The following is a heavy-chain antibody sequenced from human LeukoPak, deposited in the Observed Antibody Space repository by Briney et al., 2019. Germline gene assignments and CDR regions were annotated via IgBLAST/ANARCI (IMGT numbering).Heavy chain of an antibody. Sequence: SETLSLTCAVSGYSIRSCFFWAWIRQPPGKGLEWIGSIYHSGTYYNPSLESRVTMLIDTSKNQFSLRLSSVTAADTAVYYCARDDYSNYGHYWGQGKLVTVSS. CDR1: GYSIRSCFF. V-gene: IGHV4-38-2*02. D-gene: IGHD4-11*01. CDR3: ARDDYSNYGHY. J-gene: IGHJ4*02. CDR2: IYHSGT.